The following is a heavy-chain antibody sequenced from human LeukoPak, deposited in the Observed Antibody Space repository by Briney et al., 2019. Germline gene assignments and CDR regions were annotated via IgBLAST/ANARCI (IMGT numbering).Heavy chain of an antibody. CDR2: ISAYNGNT. D-gene: IGHD3-3*01. J-gene: IGHJ4*02. CDR1: GYTFTSYG. Sequence: ASVKVSCKASGYTFTSYGISWVRQAPGQGLEWMGWISAYNGNTNYAQKLQGRVTMTTDTSTSTAYMELRSLRSDDTAVYYCARDRGYFWRGSSPFDYWGQGTLVTVSS. V-gene: IGHV1-18*01. CDR3: ARDRGYFWRGSSPFDY.